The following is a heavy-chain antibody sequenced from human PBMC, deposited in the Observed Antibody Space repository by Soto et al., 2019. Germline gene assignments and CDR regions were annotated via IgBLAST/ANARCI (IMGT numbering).Heavy chain of an antibody. V-gene: IGHV4-31*03. CDR1: GGSISSGDYY. Sequence: TLSHTCTVSGGSISSGDYYWSWIRQHPGKGLEWIGYIYYSGSTHYSSSLKSRVTMSIDTSKNQFPLKLTSVTAADTAVYYCARLSSIDSSGYYLDYWGQGTLVTVSS. CDR2: IYYSGST. CDR3: ARLSSIDSSGYYLDY. D-gene: IGHD3-22*01. J-gene: IGHJ4*02.